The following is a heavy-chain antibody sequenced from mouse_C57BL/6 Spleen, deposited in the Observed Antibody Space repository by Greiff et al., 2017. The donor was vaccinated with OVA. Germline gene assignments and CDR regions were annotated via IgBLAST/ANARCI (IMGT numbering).Heavy chain of an antibody. CDR2: IDPSDSYT. V-gene: IGHV1-69*01. CDR3: ARLRRMTTGYYFDY. CDR1: GYTFTSYW. Sequence: QVQLQQPGAELVMPGASVKLSCKASGYTFTSYWMHWVKQRPGQGLEWIGEIDPSDSYTNYNQKFKGKSTLTVDKSSSTAYMQLSSLTSEDSAVYYCARLRRMTTGYYFDYWGQGTTLTVSS. D-gene: IGHD2-12*01. J-gene: IGHJ2*01.